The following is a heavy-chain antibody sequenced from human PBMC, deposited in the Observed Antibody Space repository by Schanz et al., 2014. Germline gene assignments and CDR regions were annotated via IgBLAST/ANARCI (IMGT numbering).Heavy chain of an antibody. V-gene: IGHV1-2*06. J-gene: IGHJ4*02. Sequence: QVQLVQSGAEVKKPGSSVKVSCKASGYNFIGYYIHWVRQAPGQGLEWMGRINPNSGGTIYTQRFQGRVSLTRDTSISTAYMELNSLTSDDTAIYYCARDPYGKNSGDFDYWGQGTLVTVSS. CDR2: INPNSGGT. CDR1: GYNFIGYY. D-gene: IGHD4-17*01. CDR3: ARDPYGKNSGDFDY.